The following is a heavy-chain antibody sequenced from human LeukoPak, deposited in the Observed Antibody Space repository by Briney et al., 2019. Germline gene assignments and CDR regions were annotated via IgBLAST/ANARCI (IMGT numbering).Heavy chain of an antibody. Sequence: SETLSLTCTVSGGSISSGSYYWSWIRQPAGKGLEWIGRIYTSGSTNYNPSLKSRVTISVDTSKNQFSLKLSSVTAADTAVYYCARGLRYFDPVEMWGQGTLVTVSS. CDR3: ARGLRYFDPVEM. D-gene: IGHD3-9*01. J-gene: IGHJ4*02. V-gene: IGHV4-61*02. CDR2: IYTSGST. CDR1: GGSISSGSYY.